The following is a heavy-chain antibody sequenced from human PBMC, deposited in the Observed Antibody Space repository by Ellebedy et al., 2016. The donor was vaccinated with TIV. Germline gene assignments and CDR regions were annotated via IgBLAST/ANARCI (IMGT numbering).Heavy chain of an antibody. CDR3: ARILQKVVDYFDY. CDR1: GFTFSTYW. J-gene: IGHJ4*02. V-gene: IGHV3-74*01. D-gene: IGHD2-15*01. CDR2: INGDGSST. Sequence: HTGGSLRLSCAASGFTFSTYWMHWVRQAPGKGLMWVSRINGDGSSTSYADSVKGRFTISRDNAKNTLYLQMNSLRAEDTGVYYCARILQKVVDYFDYWGQGTLVTVSS.